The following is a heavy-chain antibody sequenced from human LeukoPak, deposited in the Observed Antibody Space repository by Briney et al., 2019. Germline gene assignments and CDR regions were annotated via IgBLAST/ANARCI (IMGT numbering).Heavy chain of an antibody. CDR3: AREGSNCSGGSCFYFDY. CDR2: IYTSGST. D-gene: IGHD2-15*01. Sequence: SETLSLTCTVSGGSISSGSYYWSWIRQPAGKGLEWIGRIYTSGSTNYNPSLKSRVTISVDTSKNQFSLKLSSVTAADTAVYYCAREGSNCSGGSCFYFDYWGQGTLVTVSS. V-gene: IGHV4-61*02. CDR1: GGSISSGSYY. J-gene: IGHJ4*02.